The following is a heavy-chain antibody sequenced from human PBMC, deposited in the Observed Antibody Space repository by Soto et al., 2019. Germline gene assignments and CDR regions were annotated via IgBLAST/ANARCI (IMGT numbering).Heavy chain of an antibody. J-gene: IGHJ4*02. D-gene: IGHD2-15*01. CDR3: ARGTRLHFVGAYYFDY. Sequence: KTSETLSLTCTVSGGSTSTYYWSWIRQPPGKALEWIGYIFFSGSAKYNPSLESRVTISVDTSKNRFSLEMISVTAADTAVYYCARGTRLHFVGAYYFDYWGQGALVTVSS. CDR1: GGSTSTYY. V-gene: IGHV4-59*01. CDR2: IFFSGSA.